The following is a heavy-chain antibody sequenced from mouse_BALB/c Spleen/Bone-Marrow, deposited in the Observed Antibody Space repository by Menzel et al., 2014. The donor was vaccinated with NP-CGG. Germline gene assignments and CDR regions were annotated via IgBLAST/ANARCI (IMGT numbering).Heavy chain of an antibody. J-gene: IGHJ4*01. V-gene: IGHV1-7*01. Sequence: QVQLQQSGTELAKPGASVKMSCKASGYTFTSYWIHWIKQRPGQGLEWIGYINPITGYTEYNQKFKDKATLTADKSSSTAYIQLSSLTSDDSAVYYCARNYDYDGGYFAMDYWGQGTSVTVSS. D-gene: IGHD2-4*01. CDR1: GYTFTSYW. CDR2: INPITGYT. CDR3: ARNYDYDGGYFAMDY.